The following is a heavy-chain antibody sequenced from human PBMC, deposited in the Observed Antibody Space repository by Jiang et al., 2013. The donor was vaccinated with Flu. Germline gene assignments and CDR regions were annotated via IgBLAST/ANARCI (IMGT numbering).Heavy chain of an antibody. V-gene: IGHV6-1*01. CDR3: ARITFEYGDYYLGEAYGMDV. CDR1: GDSVSSNSAA. CDR2: TYYRSKWYN. D-gene: IGHD4-17*01. Sequence: QTLSLTCAISGDSVSSNSAAWNWIRQSPSRGLEWLGRTYYRSKWYNDYAVSVKSRITINPDTSKNQFSLQLNSVTPEDTAVYYCARITFEYGDYYLGEAYGMDVWGQGTTVTVSS. J-gene: IGHJ6*02.